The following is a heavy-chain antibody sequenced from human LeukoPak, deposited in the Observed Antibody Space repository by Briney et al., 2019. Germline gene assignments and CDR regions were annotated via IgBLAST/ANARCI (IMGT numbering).Heavy chain of an antibody. V-gene: IGHV4-59*08. CDR3: ARRNDFDI. CDR1: GGSISGDH. J-gene: IGHJ3*02. Sequence: SETLSLTCTVSGGSISGDHWNWIRQPPGKGLEWIGYIYYSGNTNYNPPLKSRVTISVDTSKNQFSLKLSSVTAADTAVYYCARRNDFDIWGQGTMVTVSS. CDR2: IYYSGNT.